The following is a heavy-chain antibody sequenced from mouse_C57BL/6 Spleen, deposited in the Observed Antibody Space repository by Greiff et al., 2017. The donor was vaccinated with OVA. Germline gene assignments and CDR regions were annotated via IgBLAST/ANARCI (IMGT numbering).Heavy chain of an antibody. CDR1: GYAFSSYW. J-gene: IGHJ2*01. Sequence: QVQLQQSGAELVKPGASVKISCKASGYAFSSYWMNWVKQRPGKGLEWIGQIYPGDGDTNYNGKFKGKATLTADKSSSTAYMQLSSLTSEDSAVYFCARSGITTVVGFDYWGQGTTLTVSS. V-gene: IGHV1-80*01. CDR2: IYPGDGDT. CDR3: ARSGITTVVGFDY. D-gene: IGHD1-1*01.